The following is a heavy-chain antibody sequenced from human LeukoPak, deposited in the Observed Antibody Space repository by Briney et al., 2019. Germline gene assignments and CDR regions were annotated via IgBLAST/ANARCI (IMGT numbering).Heavy chain of an antibody. Sequence: SQTLSLTCAISGDRVSSNSAAWNWIRQSPSRGLEWLGRTYYRSKWYNDYAVSVKSRITINPDISKNQFSLQLDSVTPEDTAVYYCCHSLSGRTGAFDIWGRGTVVTVSS. D-gene: IGHD2-21*01. CDR3: CHSLSGRTGAFDI. J-gene: IGHJ3*02. CDR2: TYYRSKWYN. CDR1: GDRVSSNSAA. V-gene: IGHV6-1*01.